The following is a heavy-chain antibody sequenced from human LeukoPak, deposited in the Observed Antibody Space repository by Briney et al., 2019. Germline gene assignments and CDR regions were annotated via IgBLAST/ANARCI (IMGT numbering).Heavy chain of an antibody. Sequence: ASVKVSCKASVGTFSSYAISWVRQAPGQGLEWMGGIIPIFGTANYAQKFQGRVTITADESTSTAYIELSSLRSEDTAVYYCARAWPRDCSSTSCHDAFDIWGQGTMVTVSS. CDR2: IIPIFGTA. J-gene: IGHJ3*02. CDR1: VGTFSSYA. D-gene: IGHD2-2*01. V-gene: IGHV1-69*01. CDR3: ARAWPRDCSSTSCHDAFDI.